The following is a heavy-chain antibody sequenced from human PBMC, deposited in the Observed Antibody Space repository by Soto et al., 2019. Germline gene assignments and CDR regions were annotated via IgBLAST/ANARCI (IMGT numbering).Heavy chain of an antibody. D-gene: IGHD5-12*01. Sequence: QITVKESGLTLVKPTETLTLTCTFSGFSLSSIGMGVGWIRQPPGKALDWLALIYWDDDKRYSPSLSSRLTITKDPSKNQVDLTMTNMDPVDTATYYCARLTRGVYDLDRLWEKFDYWGQGTLVTVSS. CDR3: ARLTRGVYDLDRLWEKFDY. J-gene: IGHJ4*02. V-gene: IGHV2-5*02. CDR2: IYWDDDK. CDR1: GFSLSSIGMG.